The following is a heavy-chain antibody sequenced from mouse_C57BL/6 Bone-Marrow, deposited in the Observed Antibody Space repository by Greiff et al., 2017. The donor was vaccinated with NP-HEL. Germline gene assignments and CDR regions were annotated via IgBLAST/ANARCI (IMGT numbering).Heavy chain of an antibody. CDR1: GFTFSNYW. CDR3: TGGGYPSAWFAY. D-gene: IGHD5-1-1*01. CDR2: IRLKSDNYAT. J-gene: IGHJ3*01. V-gene: IGHV6-3*01. Sequence: EVKVEESGGGLVQPGGSMKLSCVASGFTFSNYWMNWVRQSPEKGLEWVAQIRLKSDNYATYYAESVKGRFTISRDDSKSSVYLQMNNLRAEDTGIDYCTGGGYPSAWFAYWGKGTLVTVSA.